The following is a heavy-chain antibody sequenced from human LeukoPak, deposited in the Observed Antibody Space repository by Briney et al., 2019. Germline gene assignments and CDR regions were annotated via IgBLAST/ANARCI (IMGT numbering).Heavy chain of an antibody. V-gene: IGHV4-39*07. CDR2: IYYSGST. J-gene: IGHJ5*02. Sequence: SETLSLTCTVSGGSISSSSYYWGWIRQPPGKGLEWIGSIYYSGSTYYNSSLKSRVTISVDTSKNQFSLKLSSVTAADTAVYYCARTDSRYSWFDPWGQGTLVTVSS. D-gene: IGHD3-22*01. CDR1: GGSISSSSYY. CDR3: ARTDSRYSWFDP.